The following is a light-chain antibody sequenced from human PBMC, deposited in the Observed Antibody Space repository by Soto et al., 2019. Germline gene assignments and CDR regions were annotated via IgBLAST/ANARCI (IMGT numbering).Light chain of an antibody. CDR1: QSVSSN. J-gene: IGKJ1*01. Sequence: EIVITQSPATLSVSPGERATLSCRASQSVSSNLAWYQQKPGQAPRLLIYSASTRATGIPARFSGSGSGTEFTLTISSLQSEDFAVYYCQQYNNWPQGTFGQGTKVDIK. CDR3: QQYNNWPQGT. CDR2: SAS. V-gene: IGKV3-15*01.